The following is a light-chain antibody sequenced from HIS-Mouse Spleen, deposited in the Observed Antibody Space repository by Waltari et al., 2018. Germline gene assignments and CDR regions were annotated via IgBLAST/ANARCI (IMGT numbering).Light chain of an antibody. CDR1: NIGSKS. J-gene: IGLJ2*01. CDR2: DDS. Sequence: SYVLTQPPSVSVAPGPTARITCGGNNIGSKSGHWYQQKPGQAPVLVVYDDSDPPSGIPERFSGSNSGNTATLTISRVEAGDEADYYCQVWDSSSDHPVFGGGTKLTVL. CDR3: QVWDSSSDHPV. V-gene: IGLV3-21*02.